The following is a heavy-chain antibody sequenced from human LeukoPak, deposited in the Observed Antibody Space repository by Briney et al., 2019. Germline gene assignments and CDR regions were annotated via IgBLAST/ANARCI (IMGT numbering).Heavy chain of an antibody. CDR3: ARGYCSSTDCHLASHFEY. CDR2: ITSSTKTL. J-gene: IGHJ4*02. Sequence: GGSLRLSCAASGFTFSSYDMSWVRQAPGKGLEWLSYITSSTKTLYMDSVQGRFTISRDNAKNSLYLQMDSLREEDTAVYYCARGYCSSTDCHLASHFEYWGQGTLVTVSS. V-gene: IGHV3-48*02. D-gene: IGHD2-2*01. CDR1: GFTFSSYD.